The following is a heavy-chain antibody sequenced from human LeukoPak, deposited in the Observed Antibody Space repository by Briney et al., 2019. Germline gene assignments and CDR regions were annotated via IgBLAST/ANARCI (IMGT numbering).Heavy chain of an antibody. J-gene: IGHJ3*02. D-gene: IGHD6-6*01. CDR1: GGSISSSSYY. Sequence: SETLSLTCTVSGGSISSSSYYWGWIRQPPGKGLEWIGEINHSGSTNYNPSLKSRVTISVDTSKNQFSLKLSSVTAADTAVYYCATLTYSSYDAFDIWGQGTMVTVSS. V-gene: IGHV4-39*07. CDR2: INHSGST. CDR3: ATLTYSSYDAFDI.